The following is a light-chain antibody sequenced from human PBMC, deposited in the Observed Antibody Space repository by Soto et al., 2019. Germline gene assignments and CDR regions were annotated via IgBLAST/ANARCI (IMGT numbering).Light chain of an antibody. CDR3: QQYGSSPWT. Sequence: EIVLTHSPGTLSLSPCERATLSFSASQSVSSSYLAWYQQKPGQAPRLLIYGASSRATGIPDRFSGSGSGTDFTLTISRLEPEDFAVYYCQQYGSSPWTFGQGTKWIS. V-gene: IGKV3-20*01. CDR1: QSVSSSY. J-gene: IGKJ1*01. CDR2: GAS.